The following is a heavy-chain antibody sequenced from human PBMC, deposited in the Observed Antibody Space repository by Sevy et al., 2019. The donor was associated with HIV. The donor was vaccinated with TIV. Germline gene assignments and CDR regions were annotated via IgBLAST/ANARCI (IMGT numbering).Heavy chain of an antibody. CDR2: MWYDGNNK. V-gene: IGHV3-33*01. D-gene: IGHD2-21*01. Sequence: GGSLRLSCTASGFTFSNFGIHWVRQAPGKGLQWVALMWYDGNNKYYADSVKGLFTISRDSSKNTVYLQMNNLRAEDTAMYYCARGPSLIVAGAAGYLDYWGQGTLVTVSS. J-gene: IGHJ4*02. CDR3: ARGPSLIVAGAAGYLDY. CDR1: GFTFSNFG.